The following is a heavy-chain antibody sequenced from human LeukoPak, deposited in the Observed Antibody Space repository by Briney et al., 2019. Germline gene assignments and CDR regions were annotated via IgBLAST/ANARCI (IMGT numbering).Heavy chain of an antibody. CDR1: GGSISSYY. V-gene: IGHV4-59*01. Sequence: SETLSLTCTVSGGSISSYYWSWIRQPPGKGLEWIGYIYYSGSTNYNPSLKSRVTISVDTSKNQFSLKLSSVTAADTAVYYCARVYYSGYGKGTWFDPWGQGTLVTVSS. CDR3: ARVYYSGYGKGTWFDP. CDR2: IYYSGST. J-gene: IGHJ5*02. D-gene: IGHD5-12*01.